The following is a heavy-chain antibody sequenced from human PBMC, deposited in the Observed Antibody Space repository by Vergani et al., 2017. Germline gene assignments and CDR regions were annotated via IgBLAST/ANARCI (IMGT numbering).Heavy chain of an antibody. D-gene: IGHD3-9*01. CDR3: ARARCIETCYMSNWLDS. V-gene: IGHV3-74*03. J-gene: IGHJ5*01. Sequence: DVHLAESGGGFFQPGGSLRLSCSASGFSFNSYWMHWVRHVPGKGLLWVSRMKSDGSITAYADSVKGRFTISRDNAQNTLYLQMNSLRVEDTGVYYCARARCIETCYMSNWLDSWGQGTLVTVSS. CDR1: GFSFNSYW. CDR2: MKSDGSIT.